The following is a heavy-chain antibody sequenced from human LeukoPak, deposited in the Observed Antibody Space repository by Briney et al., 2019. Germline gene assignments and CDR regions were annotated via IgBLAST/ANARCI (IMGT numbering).Heavy chain of an antibody. CDR2: IYYSGST. V-gene: IGHV4-39*01. J-gene: IGHJ6*03. Sequence: SETLSLTCTVSGGSISSSSYYWGWIRQPPGKGLEWIGSIYYSGSTYYNPSLKSRVTISVDTSKNQFSLKLSSVTAADTAVYYCASNIVVVPAAIYYYYYMGVWGKGTTVTVSS. CDR1: GGSISSSSYY. CDR3: ASNIVVVPAAIYYYYYMGV. D-gene: IGHD2-2*01.